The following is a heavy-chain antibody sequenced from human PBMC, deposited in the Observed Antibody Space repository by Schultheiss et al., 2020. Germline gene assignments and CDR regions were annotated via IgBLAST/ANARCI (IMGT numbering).Heavy chain of an antibody. V-gene: IGHV3-21*01. CDR3: ARDATYCGGDCYSGGIFYYYGMDV. D-gene: IGHD2-21*02. CDR2: ISSSSSYI. J-gene: IGHJ6*02. CDR1: GFTFSSYS. Sequence: GGSLRLSCAASGFTFSSYSMNWVRQAPGKGLVWVSSISSSSSYIDYADSVKGRFTISRDNAKNSLYLQMNSLRAEDTAVYYCARDATYCGGDCYSGGIFYYYGMDVWGQGTTVTVSS.